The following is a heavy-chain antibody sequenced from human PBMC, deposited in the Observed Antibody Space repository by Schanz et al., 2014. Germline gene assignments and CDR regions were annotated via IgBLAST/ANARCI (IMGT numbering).Heavy chain of an antibody. CDR3: ARGGPAYYFDD. CDR1: GFTFSSYA. CDR2: IGVDGTTT. Sequence: VQLVESGGGVVQPGGSLRLSCAASGFTFSSYAMSWVRQAPGKGLEWVSVIGVDGTTTYYADSVKGRFTISRDNSKNTLYLQMNSLRPEDTAVYYCARGGPAYYFDDWGQGTLVTVSS. J-gene: IGHJ4*02. V-gene: IGHV3-23*04.